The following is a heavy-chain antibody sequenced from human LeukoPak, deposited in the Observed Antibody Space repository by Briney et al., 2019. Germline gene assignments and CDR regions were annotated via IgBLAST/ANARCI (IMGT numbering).Heavy chain of an antibody. Sequence: GGSLRLSCAASGFTFSSYAMSWVRQAPGKGLEWVSAISCSGGSTYYADSVKGRFTISRDNSKNTLYLQMNSLRAEDTAVYYCAKDWKGYIFGLGGGEFDYWGQGTLVTVSS. CDR1: GFTFSSYA. J-gene: IGHJ4*02. CDR2: ISCSGGST. D-gene: IGHD5-18*01. V-gene: IGHV3-23*01. CDR3: AKDWKGYIFGLGGGEFDY.